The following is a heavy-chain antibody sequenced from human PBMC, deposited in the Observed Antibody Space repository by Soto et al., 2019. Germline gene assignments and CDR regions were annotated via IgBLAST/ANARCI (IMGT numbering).Heavy chain of an antibody. CDR1: GYTFTSYG. J-gene: IGHJ4*02. CDR3: AREPTPHYYDSSGYYYFDY. CDR2: ISAYNGNT. V-gene: IGHV1-18*04. D-gene: IGHD3-22*01. Sequence: QVPLVQSGAEVKKPGASVKVSCKASGYTFTSYGISWVRQAPGQGLEWMGWISAYNGNTNYAQKLQGRVTMTTDTSTSTAYMELRSLRSDDTAVYYCAREPTPHYYDSSGYYYFDYWGQGTLVTVSS.